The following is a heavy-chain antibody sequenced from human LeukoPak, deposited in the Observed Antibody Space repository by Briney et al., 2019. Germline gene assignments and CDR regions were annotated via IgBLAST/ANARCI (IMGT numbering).Heavy chain of an antibody. D-gene: IGHD5-24*01. V-gene: IGHV3-11*01. CDR1: GFTFSDSH. J-gene: IGHJ4*02. CDR2: ISSSGSAI. CDR3: ARDPQRRDGYNHDY. Sequence: PGGSLRLSCAASGFTFSDSHMSWIRQAPGKGLEWVSYISSSGSAIYYADSVRGRFTISRDNGKNSLYLQMNSLGAEDSAIYYCARDPQRRDGYNHDYWGQGTLVTVSS.